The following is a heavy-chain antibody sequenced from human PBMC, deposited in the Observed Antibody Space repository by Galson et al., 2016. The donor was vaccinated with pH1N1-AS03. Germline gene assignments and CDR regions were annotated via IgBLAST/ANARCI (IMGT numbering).Heavy chain of an antibody. CDR3: AKDGYGSSWNYYTLSFDS. Sequence: CAASGFIFSNHGMHWARQAPGKGPEFVARISSDGGGTYYADSVKARFTISRDNSKKTLYLQMNSLRADDTALYYCAKDGYGSSWNYYTLSFDSWGQGTLVTVSS. CDR2: ISSDGGGT. J-gene: IGHJ4*02. V-gene: IGHV3-64*02. CDR1: GFIFSNHG. D-gene: IGHD3-10*01.